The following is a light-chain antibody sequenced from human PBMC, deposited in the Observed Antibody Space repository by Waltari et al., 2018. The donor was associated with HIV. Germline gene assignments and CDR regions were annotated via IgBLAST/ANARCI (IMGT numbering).Light chain of an antibody. J-gene: IGLJ2*01. CDR2: SDH. Sequence: QSVLTQPPSASGTPGQRVTISCSGSTSTIGSNTVNWYQVRPGTAPKLLIYSDHQRASGFPNRFSGSKSDTSASLAISGLQSEDEAHYYCAAWDDNLNGPLFGGGTKLTVL. CDR3: AAWDDNLNGPL. V-gene: IGLV1-44*01. CDR1: TSTIGSNT.